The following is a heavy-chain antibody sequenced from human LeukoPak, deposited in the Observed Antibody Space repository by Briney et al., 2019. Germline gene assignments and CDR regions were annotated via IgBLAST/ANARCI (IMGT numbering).Heavy chain of an antibody. CDR1: GGSISSSSYY. J-gene: IGHJ4*02. Sequence: SETLSLTCTVSGGSISSSSYYWGWIRQPPGKGLEWIGSIYYSGSTYYNPSLKSRVTISVDTSKNQFSLKLSSVTAADTAVYYCARGRRDYVWGSYRLDYWGQGTLVTVSS. D-gene: IGHD3-16*02. V-gene: IGHV4-39*07. CDR3: ARGRRDYVWGSYRLDY. CDR2: IYYSGST.